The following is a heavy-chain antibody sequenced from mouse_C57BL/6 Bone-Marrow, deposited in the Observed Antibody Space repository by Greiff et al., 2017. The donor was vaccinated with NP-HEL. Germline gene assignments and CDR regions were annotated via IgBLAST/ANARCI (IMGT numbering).Heavy chain of an antibody. Sequence: QVQLQQSGPGLVQPSQSLSITCTVSGFSLTSYGVHWVRQSPGKGLEWLGVIWSGGSTDYNAAFISRLSISKDNSKSQVFFKMNSLQADDTAIYYCARSFITTVVATDYAMDYWGQGTSVTVSS. D-gene: IGHD1-1*01. CDR2: IWSGGST. CDR1: GFSLTSYG. V-gene: IGHV2-2*01. CDR3: ARSFITTVVATDYAMDY. J-gene: IGHJ4*01.